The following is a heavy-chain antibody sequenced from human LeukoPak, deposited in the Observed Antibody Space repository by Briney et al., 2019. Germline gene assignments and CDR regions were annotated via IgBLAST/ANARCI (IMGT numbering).Heavy chain of an antibody. V-gene: IGHV3-49*04. CDR1: GFTFGDYA. D-gene: IGHD1-26*01. Sequence: PGGSLRLSCTASGFTFGDYAMSWVRQAPGKGLEWVGFIRTKAYGGTTEYAASVKGRFTISRDDSKSIVYLQMNSLKTEDTAVYYCARELSGSYYDFDYWGQGTVVTVSS. CDR2: IRTKAYGGTT. J-gene: IGHJ4*02. CDR3: ARELSGSYYDFDY.